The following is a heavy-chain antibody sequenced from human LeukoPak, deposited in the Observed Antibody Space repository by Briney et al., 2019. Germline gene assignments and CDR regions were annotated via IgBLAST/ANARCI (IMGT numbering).Heavy chain of an antibody. CDR1: GGSFSGYY. CDR3: ARGYTAHVDY. CDR2: INHSGST. V-gene: IGHV4-34*01. J-gene: IGHJ4*02. D-gene: IGHD5-18*01. Sequence: SETLSLTCAVYGGSFSGYYWSWIRQPPGKGLEWIGEINHSGSTNYNPSLKSRVTISVDTSKNQFSLKLSSVTAADTAVCYCARGYTAHVDYWGQGTLVTVSS.